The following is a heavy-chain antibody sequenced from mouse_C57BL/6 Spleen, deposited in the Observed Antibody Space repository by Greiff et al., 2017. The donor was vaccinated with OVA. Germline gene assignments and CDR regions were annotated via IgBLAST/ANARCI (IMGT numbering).Heavy chain of an antibody. CDR2: IDPSDSYT. CDR3: ARSLPHYYAMDY. V-gene: IGHV1-50*01. CDR1: GYTFTSYW. D-gene: IGHD5-5*01. J-gene: IGHJ4*01. Sequence: VQLQQPGAELVKPGASVKLSCKASGYTFTSYWMQWVKQRPGQGLEWIGEIDPSDSYTNYNQKFKGKATLTVDTSSSTAYMQLSSLTSEDSAVYYCARSLPHYYAMDYWGQGTSVTVSS.